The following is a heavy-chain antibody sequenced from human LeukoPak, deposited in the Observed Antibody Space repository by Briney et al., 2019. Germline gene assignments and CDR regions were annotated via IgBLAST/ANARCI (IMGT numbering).Heavy chain of an antibody. J-gene: IGHJ6*02. CDR2: IYSGGST. V-gene: IGHV3-53*01. CDR1: GFTVSSNY. Sequence: PGGSLRLSCAASGFTVSSNYMSWVRQAPGKGLEWVSVIYSGGSTYYADSVKGRFTISRENAKNSLYLQMNSLSAEDTAVYFCARDKDSYGMDVWGQGTTVTVSS. CDR3: ARDKDSYGMDV.